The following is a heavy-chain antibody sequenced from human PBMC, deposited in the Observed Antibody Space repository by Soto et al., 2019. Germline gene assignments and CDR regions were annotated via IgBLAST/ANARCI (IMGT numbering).Heavy chain of an antibody. J-gene: IGHJ4*02. CDR3: AAQFWSGYLGLGYHFDY. Sequence: TGGSLRLSCAASGFTFSSYAMSWVRQAPGKGLEWVSAISGSGGSTYYADSVKGRFTISRDNSKNTLYLQMNSLRAEDTAVYYCAAQFWSGYLGLGYHFDYWGQGTLVTVSS. D-gene: IGHD3-3*01. V-gene: IGHV3-23*01. CDR2: ISGSGGST. CDR1: GFTFSSYA.